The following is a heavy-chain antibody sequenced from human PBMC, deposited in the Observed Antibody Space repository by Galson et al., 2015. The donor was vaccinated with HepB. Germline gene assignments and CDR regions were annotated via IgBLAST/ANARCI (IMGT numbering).Heavy chain of an antibody. CDR2: IKQDGSEK. V-gene: IGHV3-7*01. D-gene: IGHD6-13*01. J-gene: IGHJ4*02. CDR1: GFTFSSYW. CDR3: ARVGIGSSWYFDY. Sequence: SLRLSCAVSGFTFSSYWMSWVGQGPGKGLEWVAIIKQDGSEKYYVDSVKGRFTISRDNAKKSLYLQMNSLRAEDTSVYYCARVGIGSSWYFDYWGRGTLVTVSS.